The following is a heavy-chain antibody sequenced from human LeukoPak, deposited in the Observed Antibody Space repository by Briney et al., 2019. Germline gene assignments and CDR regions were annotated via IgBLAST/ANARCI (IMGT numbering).Heavy chain of an antibody. J-gene: IGHJ4*02. V-gene: IGHV3-23*01. CDR1: DFTNTTYA. CDR3: AKESEIVATTHFDY. D-gene: IGHD5-12*01. Sequence: GGSLRLSCAASDFTNTTYAMSWVRQAPGKGLEWVSAISGTGRATYYSDSVKGRFTISRDNSKNTLYLQMNSLRADDTAVYYCAKESEIVATTHFDYWGQGTLVTVSS. CDR2: ISGTGRAT.